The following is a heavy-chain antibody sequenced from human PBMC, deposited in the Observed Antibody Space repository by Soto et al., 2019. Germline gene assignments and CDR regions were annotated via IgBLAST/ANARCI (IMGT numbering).Heavy chain of an antibody. V-gene: IGHV2-5*02. D-gene: IGHD3-22*01. CDR1: GFSLSAREMG. Sequence: QITLKESGPTLVKPTQTLTLTCTFSGFSLSAREMGVGWIRQPPGQALEWLTIIYWDDDKRYNPSLKDRLTITKDTSKNQVVLRMTNMYPVDTATYYCVHFKESTVYYRVGVDHWGQGTLVTVSS. CDR3: VHFKESTVYYRVGVDH. CDR2: IYWDDDK. J-gene: IGHJ4*02.